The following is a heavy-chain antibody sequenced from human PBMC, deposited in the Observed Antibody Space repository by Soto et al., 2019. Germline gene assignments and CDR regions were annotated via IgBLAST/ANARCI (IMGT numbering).Heavy chain of an antibody. CDR3: ASTADYYDSSGYYPPA. J-gene: IGHJ3*01. Sequence: SETLSLTCAVSGYSISSGYYWGWIRQPPGKGLEWIGSIYHSVSTYYNPSLKSRVTISVDTSKNQFSLKLSSVTAADTAVYYCASTADYYDSSGYYPPAWGQGTMITVSS. V-gene: IGHV4-38-2*01. CDR1: GYSISSGYY. D-gene: IGHD3-22*01. CDR2: IYHSVST.